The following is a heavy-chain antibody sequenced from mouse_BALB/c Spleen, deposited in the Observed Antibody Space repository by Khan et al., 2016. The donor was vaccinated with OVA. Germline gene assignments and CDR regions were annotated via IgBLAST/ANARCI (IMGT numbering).Heavy chain of an antibody. D-gene: IGHD2-4*01. Sequence: QVQLKESGPGLVAPSQSLSITCTISGFSLTNYGVHWVRQPPGKGLEWLVVIWSDGSTTYNSALTSRLTLSKDNSKSQVFLKMNSLQTDDTAMYCCARQPYYHYNMMDNWGQGTSVTVSS. CDR1: GFSLTNYG. V-gene: IGHV2-6-1*01. CDR2: IWSDGST. J-gene: IGHJ4*01. CDR3: ARQPYYHYNMMDN.